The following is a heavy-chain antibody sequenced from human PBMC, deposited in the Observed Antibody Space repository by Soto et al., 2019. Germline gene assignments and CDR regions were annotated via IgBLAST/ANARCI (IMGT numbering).Heavy chain of an antibody. J-gene: IGHJ4*02. Sequence: QVQLVQSGAEVKKPWAPVKVSCKASGYSFTSYGITWVRQAAGQGLEWMGWTSAKNDDTRYAQKFQGRVTLTTDTSTTTAYMELRSLRADDTAIYYCAKNMAQGDSDDYWGQGTLVTVSS. CDR3: AKNMAQGDSDDY. CDR2: TSAKNDDT. V-gene: IGHV1-18*01. CDR1: GYSFTSYG. D-gene: IGHD2-21*02.